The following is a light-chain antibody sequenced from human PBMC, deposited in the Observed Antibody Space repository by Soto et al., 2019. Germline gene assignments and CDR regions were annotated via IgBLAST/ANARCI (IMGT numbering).Light chain of an antibody. V-gene: IGKV1-5*01. CDR3: QQYNSYSRT. J-gene: IGKJ1*01. Sequence: DRQMTQSPSTLSASVGDRVTITCRASQSISSWLAWYQQKPGKAPKLLIYDASSLESGVPSRFSGSGSGTEFTLTISSLQPDDFATYYCQQYNSYSRTFGQGTKV. CDR2: DAS. CDR1: QSISSW.